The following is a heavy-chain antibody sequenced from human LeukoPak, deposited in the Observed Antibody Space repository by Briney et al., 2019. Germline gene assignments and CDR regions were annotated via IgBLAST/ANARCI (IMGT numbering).Heavy chain of an antibody. D-gene: IGHD3-10*01. CDR3: ARVGLVLWFGELLDRLTFDY. CDR2: IYTSGST. J-gene: IGHJ4*02. V-gene: IGHV4-61*02. Sequence: SETLSLTCTVSGGSISSGSYYWSWIRQPAGKGLEWIGRIYTSGSTNYNPSLKSRVTISVDTSKNQFSLKLSSVTAADTAVYYCARVGLVLWFGELLDRLTFDYWGQGTLVTVSS. CDR1: GGSISSGSYY.